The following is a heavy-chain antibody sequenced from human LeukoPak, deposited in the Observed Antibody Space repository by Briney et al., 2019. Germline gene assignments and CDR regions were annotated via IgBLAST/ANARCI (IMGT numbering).Heavy chain of an antibody. J-gene: IGHJ6*02. CDR3: ARFGRNTIFAMDV. V-gene: IGHV1-2*02. CDR2: INPNSGGT. CDR1: GYTFTGYY. D-gene: IGHD3-3*01. Sequence: GESLKVSCKASGYTFTGYYMHWVRQAPGQGLEWMGWINPNSGGTNYAQKFQGRVTMTRDTSISTAYMELSRLRSDDTAVYYCARFGRNTIFAMDVWGQGTTVTVSS.